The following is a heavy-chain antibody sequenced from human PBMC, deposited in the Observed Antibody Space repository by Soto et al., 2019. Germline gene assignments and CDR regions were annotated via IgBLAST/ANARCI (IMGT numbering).Heavy chain of an antibody. CDR3: ASSLLVGYDREEEND. Sequence: QVQPVQSGAEVKKPGASVKVSCKASGYTFTSYGISWVRQAPGQGLEWMGWISAYNGNTKYAQQLQGRATMTTDTSTSTHNMERRRLRSDDTAVYYCASSLLVGYDREEENDWSQGTMVTVSS. V-gene: IGHV1-18*01. CDR2: ISAYNGNT. CDR1: GYTFTSYG. J-gene: IGHJ4*02. D-gene: IGHD3-22*01.